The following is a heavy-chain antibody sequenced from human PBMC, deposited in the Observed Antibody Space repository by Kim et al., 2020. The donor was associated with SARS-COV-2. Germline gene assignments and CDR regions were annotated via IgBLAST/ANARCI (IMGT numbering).Heavy chain of an antibody. CDR1: GFTFSNYA. CDR2: IWNDGSNT. D-gene: IGHD1-7*01. Sequence: GGSLRLSCAASGFTFSNYAMHWVRQAPGQGLEWVSIIWNDGSNTNYADSVKGRFTISRDNSKDSLFLQMNNLRAEDTAVYYCARDRELHYYYYYNMDVWGPGTTVTVS. J-gene: IGHJ6*02. V-gene: IGHV3-33*08. CDR3: ARDRELHYYYYYNMDV.